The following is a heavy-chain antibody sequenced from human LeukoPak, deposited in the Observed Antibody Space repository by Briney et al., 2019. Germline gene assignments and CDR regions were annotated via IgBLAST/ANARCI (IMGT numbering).Heavy chain of an antibody. D-gene: IGHD3-10*01. CDR2: ISSSGSTI. CDR1: GFTFSSYE. CDR3: ARDRYYYGSGSYFKAFDI. J-gene: IGHJ3*02. Sequence: PGGSLRLSCAASGFTFSSYEMNWVRQAPGKGLEWVSYISSSGSTIYYADSVKGRFTISRDNAKNSLYLQMNSLRAEDTAVYYCARDRYYYGSGSYFKAFDIWGQGTMATVSS. V-gene: IGHV3-48*03.